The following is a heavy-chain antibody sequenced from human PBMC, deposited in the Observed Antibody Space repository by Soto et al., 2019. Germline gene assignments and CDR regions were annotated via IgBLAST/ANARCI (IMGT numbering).Heavy chain of an antibody. D-gene: IGHD2-15*01. J-gene: IGHJ1*01. CDR2: IYSGGST. Sequence: PGGSLRLSCTASGITFSTYAMSWVRQAPGKGLEWVSVIYSGGSTYYADSVKGRFTISRHNSKNTLYLQMNSLRAEDTAVYYCARGGVVAATEHEYFQHWGQGTLVTVSS. V-gene: IGHV3-53*04. CDR1: GITFSTYA. CDR3: ARGGVVAATEHEYFQH.